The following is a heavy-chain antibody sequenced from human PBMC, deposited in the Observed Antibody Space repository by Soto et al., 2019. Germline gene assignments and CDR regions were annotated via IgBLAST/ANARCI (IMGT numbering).Heavy chain of an antibody. CDR1: GYTFTSYD. CDR3: ARDTSSRPYYFDY. V-gene: IGHV1-8*01. D-gene: IGHD6-13*01. J-gene: IGHJ4*02. CDR2: MNPNSGNT. Sequence: GASVKVSCKASGYTFTSYDINWVRQATGQGLEWMGWMNPNSGNTGYAQKFQGRVTMTRNTSISTAYMELSSLRSEDTAVYYCARDTSSRPYYFDYWGQGTXVTVSS.